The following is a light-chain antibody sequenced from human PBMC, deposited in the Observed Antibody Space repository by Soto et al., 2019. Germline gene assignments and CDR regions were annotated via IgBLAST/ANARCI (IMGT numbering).Light chain of an antibody. CDR3: QQYGSSPPIT. CDR1: QSVSSSY. J-gene: IGKJ5*01. V-gene: IGKV3-20*01. Sequence: EIVWTQYPGTLSLSPGERATFSCRSSQSVSSSYLAWYQQKPGQAPRLLIYGASSRATGIPDRFSGSGSGTDFTLTISRLEPEDFAVYYCQQYGSSPPITFGQGTRLEIK. CDR2: GAS.